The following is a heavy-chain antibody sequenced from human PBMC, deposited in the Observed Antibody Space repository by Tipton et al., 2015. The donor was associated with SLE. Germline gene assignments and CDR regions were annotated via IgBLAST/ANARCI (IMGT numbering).Heavy chain of an antibody. D-gene: IGHD3-10*01. CDR3: ARGGGSYGSGSYYPMDV. V-gene: IGHV4-59*12. Sequence: TLSLTCTVSGSSITAYYWTWIRQPPGKGLEWIGYVYYSGTTNYNPSLKSRVTISVDTSKNQFSLKLSSVTAADTAVYYCARGGGSYGSGSYYPMDVWGQGTTVTVSS. CDR1: GSSITAYY. J-gene: IGHJ6*02. CDR2: VYYSGTT.